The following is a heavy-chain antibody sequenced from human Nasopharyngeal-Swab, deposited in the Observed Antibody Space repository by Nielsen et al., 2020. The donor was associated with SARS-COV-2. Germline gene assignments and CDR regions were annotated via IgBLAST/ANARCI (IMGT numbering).Heavy chain of an antibody. CDR2: INPNSGGT. CDR3: ARGDIVVVPAAMGGDYYYYGMDV. J-gene: IGHJ6*02. Sequence: ASVKVSCKASGYTFTGYYMHWVRQAPGQGREWTGRINPNSGGTNYAQKFQGRVTMTRDTSISTAYMELSRLRSDDTAVYYCARGDIVVVPAAMGGDYYYYGMDVWGQGTTVTVSS. D-gene: IGHD2-2*01. CDR1: GYTFTGYY. V-gene: IGHV1-2*06.